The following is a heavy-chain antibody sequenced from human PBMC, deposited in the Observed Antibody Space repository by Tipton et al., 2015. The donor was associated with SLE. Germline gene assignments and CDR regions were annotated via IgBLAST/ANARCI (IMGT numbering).Heavy chain of an antibody. J-gene: IGHJ4*02. D-gene: IGHD3-10*01. CDR2: INSDGSRP. V-gene: IGHV3-74*01. CDR3: ARESGSGSYYTY. CDR1: GFTFSSYW. Sequence: SLRLSCAASGFTFSSYWMHWVRQAPGKGLVWVSRINSDGSRPSYADSVKGRFTISRDNAKNTLYLQMNSLRAEDTAVYYCARESGSGSYYTYWGQGTLVTVSS.